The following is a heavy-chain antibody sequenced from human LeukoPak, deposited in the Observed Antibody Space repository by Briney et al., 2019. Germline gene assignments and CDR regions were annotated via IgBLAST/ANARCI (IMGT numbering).Heavy chain of an antibody. CDR3: AKVRGTQRSIVVVPAAIRFDY. D-gene: IGHD2-2*01. J-gene: IGHJ4*02. Sequence: PGGSLRLSCAASGFTFSSYAMSWVRQAPGKGLEWVSAISGSGGSTYYADSVKGRFTISRDNSKNTLYLQMNSLRAEDTAVYYCAKVRGTQRSIVVVPAAIRFDYWGQGTLVTVSS. V-gene: IGHV3-23*01. CDR1: GFTFSSYA. CDR2: ISGSGGST.